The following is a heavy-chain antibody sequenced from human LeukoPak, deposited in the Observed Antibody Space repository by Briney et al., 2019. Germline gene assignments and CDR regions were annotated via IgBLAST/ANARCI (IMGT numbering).Heavy chain of an antibody. Sequence: GASVKVSCKASGCTFSSYAISWVRQAPGQGLEWMGRIIPIFGTANYAQKFQGRVTITADKSTSTAYMELSSLGSEDTAVYYCARESIAAAGLWYFDYWGQGTLVTVSS. V-gene: IGHV1-69*06. J-gene: IGHJ4*02. D-gene: IGHD6-13*01. CDR1: GCTFSSYA. CDR3: ARESIAAAGLWYFDY. CDR2: IIPIFGTA.